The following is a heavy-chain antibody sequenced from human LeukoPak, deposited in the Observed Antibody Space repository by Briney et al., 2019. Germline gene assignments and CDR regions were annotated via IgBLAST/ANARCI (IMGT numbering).Heavy chain of an antibody. V-gene: IGHV3-33*01. CDR2: IWYDGSNK. J-gene: IGHJ4*02. CDR3: ARNPYSGSGTYPPFDY. Sequence: GGSLRLSCAASGFTFSSYGMHWVRQAPGKGPEWVAIIWYDGSNKYFADSVKGRFTISRDNSKNTVYLQVNSLRAEDTAVYYCARNPYSGSGTYPPFDYWGRGTLVTVSS. D-gene: IGHD3-10*01. CDR1: GFTFSSYG.